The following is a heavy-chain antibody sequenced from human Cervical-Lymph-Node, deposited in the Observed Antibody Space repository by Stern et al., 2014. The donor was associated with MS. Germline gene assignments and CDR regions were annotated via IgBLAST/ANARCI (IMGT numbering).Heavy chain of an antibody. V-gene: IGHV1-18*04. J-gene: IGHJ4*02. D-gene: IGHD4-11*01. Sequence: DQLVESGAEVKKPGASAKVSCKASGYTLTSYGIGWVRQAPGQGLEWMGWISADNGKTNYAQKVQGRVTMTADTSTSTVYMEVRSLRSDDTAMYYCATYSYGARIDYWGQGTLVTVSS. CDR3: ATYSYGARIDY. CDR2: ISADNGKT. CDR1: GYTLTSYG.